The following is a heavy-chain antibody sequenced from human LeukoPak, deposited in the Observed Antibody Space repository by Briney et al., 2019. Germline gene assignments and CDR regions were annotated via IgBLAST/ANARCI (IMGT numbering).Heavy chain of an antibody. CDR2: IYPGDSDT. CDR3: ARALDGFWSGNNCFDP. D-gene: IGHD3-3*01. Sequence: GESLKISCKGSGYNFTIYWITWVRQMPGKGLEWMGIIYPGDSDTRYSPSFQGQVTISADKSISTAYLQWSSLKASDTAMYYCARALDGFWSGNNCFDPWGQGTLVTVYS. V-gene: IGHV5-51*01. J-gene: IGHJ5*02. CDR1: GYNFTIYW.